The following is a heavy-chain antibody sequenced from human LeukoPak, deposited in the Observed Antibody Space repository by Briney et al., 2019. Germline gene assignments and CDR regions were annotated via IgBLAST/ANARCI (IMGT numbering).Heavy chain of an antibody. CDR1: GYTFTGYY. CDR3: ARVGPYGDYVGYYFDY. J-gene: IGHJ4*02. V-gene: IGHV1-2*02. CDR2: INPNSGGT. D-gene: IGHD4-17*01. Sequence: ASVKVSCKASGYTFTGYYMHWVRQAPGQGLERMGWINPNSGGTNYAQKFQGRVTMTRDASISTAYMELSRLRSDDTAVYYCARVGPYGDYVGYYFDYWGQGTLVTVSS.